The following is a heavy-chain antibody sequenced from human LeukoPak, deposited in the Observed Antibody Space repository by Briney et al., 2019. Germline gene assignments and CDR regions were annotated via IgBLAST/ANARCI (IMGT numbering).Heavy chain of an antibody. Sequence: PSETLSLTCTVSGGSISSYYWSWIRQPPGKGLEWIGYIYYSGSTNYNPSLKSRVTISVDTSKNQFSLKLSSVTAADTAVYYCARESTALALDYWGQGTLVTVSS. CDR1: GGSISSYY. V-gene: IGHV4-59*01. CDR3: ARESTALALDY. D-gene: IGHD5/OR15-5a*01. CDR2: IYYSGST. J-gene: IGHJ4*02.